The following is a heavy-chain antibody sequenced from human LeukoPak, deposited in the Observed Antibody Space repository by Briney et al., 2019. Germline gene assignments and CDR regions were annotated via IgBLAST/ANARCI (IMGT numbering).Heavy chain of an antibody. CDR1: GLTFSDYS. CDR3: ARDMGSSSWHASDV. D-gene: IGHD6-13*01. Sequence: GGSLRLSCAVSGLTFSDYSMTWVRQAPGKGLEWVAYDGGVQYYADSVTGRFTISRDNSKNTLYLQMSSLRAEDTALYYCARDMGSSSWHASDVWGQGTMVTVSS. J-gene: IGHJ3*01. CDR2: YDGGVQ. V-gene: IGHV3-33*08.